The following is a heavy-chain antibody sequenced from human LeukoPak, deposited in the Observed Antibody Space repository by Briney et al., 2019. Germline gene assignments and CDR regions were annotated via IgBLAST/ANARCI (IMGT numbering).Heavy chain of an antibody. J-gene: IGHJ4*02. V-gene: IGHV4-4*07. Sequence: PSETLSLTCTVSGASISTYYWGWIWQPAGKGLEWVGRIFASGTTNYNPSLESRVAMSVDTSKNQFSLNLSSVTAADTAIYYCVQDGPLRSDYWGQGTLVTVSS. CDR2: IFASGTT. CDR3: VQDGPLRSDY. D-gene: IGHD3-16*01. CDR1: GASISTYY.